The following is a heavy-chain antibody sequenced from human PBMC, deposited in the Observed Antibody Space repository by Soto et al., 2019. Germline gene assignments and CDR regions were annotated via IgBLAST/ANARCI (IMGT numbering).Heavy chain of an antibody. V-gene: IGHV3-23*01. CDR3: ATSFRYFDN. CDR2: ISGTASRT. Sequence: QAWGSLRLSCSGPGFTPTTTPLSWVRQPPGKGLEWVTTISGTASRTYYVDSVKGRFFISRDNSKNTVTLQMNNLTLDDTAVYYCATSFRYFDNWGQGTRVTV. J-gene: IGHJ4*02. CDR1: GFTPTTTP. D-gene: IGHD3-9*01.